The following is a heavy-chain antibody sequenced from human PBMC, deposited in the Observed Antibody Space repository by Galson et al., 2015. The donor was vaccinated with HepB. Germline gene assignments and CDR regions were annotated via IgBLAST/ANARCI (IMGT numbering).Heavy chain of an antibody. CDR1: GDSVSNNNAA. D-gene: IGHD3-10*01. Sequence: CAISGDSVSNNNAAWNWVRQSPSRGLEWLGRTYYTSRWYNDYAPSMKSRITINTDTSKNRFSLQLNSVTPEDTVVYYCARELLNAFNYWGQGTLVTVSS. CDR2: TYYTSRWYN. CDR3: ARELLNAFNY. V-gene: IGHV6-1*01. J-gene: IGHJ4*02.